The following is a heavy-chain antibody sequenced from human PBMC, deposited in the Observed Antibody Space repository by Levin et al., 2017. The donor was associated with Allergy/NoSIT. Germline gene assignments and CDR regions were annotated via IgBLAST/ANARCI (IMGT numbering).Heavy chain of an antibody. CDR1: GFTFSSYA. D-gene: IGHD1-26*01. V-gene: IGHV3-30-3*01. CDR3: ARLAGSYSN. CDR2: ISYDGSNK. J-gene: IGHJ4*02. Sequence: SGGSLRLSCAASGFTFSSYAMHWVRQAPGKGLEWVAVISYDGSNKYYADSVKGRFTISRDNSKNTLYLQMNSLRAEDTAVYYCARLAGSYSNWGQGTLVTVSS.